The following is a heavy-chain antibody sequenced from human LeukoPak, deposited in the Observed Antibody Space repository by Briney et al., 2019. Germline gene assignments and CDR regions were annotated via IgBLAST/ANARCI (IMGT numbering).Heavy chain of an antibody. V-gene: IGHV4-59*01. Sequence: SETLSLTCTVSGGSISSYYWSWIRQPPGKGLEWIGYIYYSGSTNYNPSLKSRVTISVDTSKNQFSLKLSSVTAADTAVYYCARERRHFYYYYYMDVWGKGTTVTISS. CDR3: ARERRHFYYYYYMDV. J-gene: IGHJ6*03. CDR1: GGSISSYY. CDR2: IYYSGST. D-gene: IGHD6-25*01.